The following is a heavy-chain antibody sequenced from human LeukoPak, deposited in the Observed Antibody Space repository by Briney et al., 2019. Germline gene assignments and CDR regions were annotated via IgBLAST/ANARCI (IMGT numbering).Heavy chain of an antibody. D-gene: IGHD2-15*01. CDR1: GFTFSSYS. CDR3: ARQYKRAYCSGGSCYSDNYYYYGMDV. V-gene: IGHV3-13*01. CDR2: IGTAGDT. J-gene: IGHJ6*02. Sequence: GGSLRLSCAASGFTFSSYSMNWVRQATGKGLEWVSAIGTAGDTYYPGSVKGRFTISRENAKNSLYLQMNSLRAGDTAVYYCARQYKRAYCSGGSCYSDNYYYYGMDVWGQGTTVTVSS.